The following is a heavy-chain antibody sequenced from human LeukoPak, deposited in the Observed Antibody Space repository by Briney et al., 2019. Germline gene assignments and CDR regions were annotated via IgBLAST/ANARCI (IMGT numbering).Heavy chain of an antibody. CDR1: EFTFSNFD. Sequence: GGSLRLSCTASEFTFSNFDMGWVRQAPGKGLEWVSAITNRGDGTYFADSVKGRVTISRANSKDTLYLQLNSLRADDTAVYYCAKDARRTSGWYYFDSWGQGTLVTVSS. J-gene: IGHJ4*02. V-gene: IGHV3-23*01. CDR2: ITNRGDGT. D-gene: IGHD6-19*01. CDR3: AKDARRTSGWYYFDS.